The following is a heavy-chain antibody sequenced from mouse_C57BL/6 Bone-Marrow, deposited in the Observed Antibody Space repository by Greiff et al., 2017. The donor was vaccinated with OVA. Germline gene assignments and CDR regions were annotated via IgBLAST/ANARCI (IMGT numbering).Heavy chain of an antibody. V-gene: IGHV2-9-1*01. CDR2: IWTGGGT. J-gene: IGHJ2*01. CDR1: GFSLTSYA. D-gene: IGHD4-1*01. CDR3: ARRSRSKLGRHYFDY. Sequence: VQLQQSGPGLVAPSQSLSITCTVSGFSLTSYAISWVRQPPGKGLEWLGVIWTGGGTNYNSALKSRLSISTDNSKSQVFSKMNSLQTNDTARYYCARRSRSKLGRHYFDYWGQGTTLTVAS.